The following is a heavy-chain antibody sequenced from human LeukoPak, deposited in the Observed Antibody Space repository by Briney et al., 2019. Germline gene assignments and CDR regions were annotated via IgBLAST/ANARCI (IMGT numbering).Heavy chain of an antibody. V-gene: IGHV1-46*01. CDR2: INPSGDST. Sequence: ASVKVSCKASGYTFTSYYMHWVRQAPGQGLEWMGIINPSGDSTSYAQKFQGRVTMTRDMSTSTVYMELSSLRSEDTAVYYCARGVRRITIFGVVIYPNDAFDIWGQGTMVTVSS. D-gene: IGHD3-3*01. J-gene: IGHJ3*02. CDR3: ARGVRRITIFGVVIYPNDAFDI. CDR1: GYTFTSYY.